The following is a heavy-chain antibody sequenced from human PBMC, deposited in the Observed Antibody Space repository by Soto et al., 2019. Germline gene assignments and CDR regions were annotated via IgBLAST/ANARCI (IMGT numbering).Heavy chain of an antibody. CDR2: TYYSGST. J-gene: IGHJ6*02. V-gene: IGHV4-39*01. CDR1: GGSISSSSYY. Sequence: SETLSLTCTLSGGSISSSSYYWGWIRQPPGKGLELIGSTYYSGSTYYNPSLKSRVTMSVDTSKNQFSLKLSSVTAADTAAYYCVGADTDVWGNYYYGMDVWGQGTTVTVSS. D-gene: IGHD3-16*01. CDR3: VGADTDVWGNYYYGMDV.